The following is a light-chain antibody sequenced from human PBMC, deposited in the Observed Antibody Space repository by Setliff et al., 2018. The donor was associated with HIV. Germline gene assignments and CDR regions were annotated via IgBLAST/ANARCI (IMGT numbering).Light chain of an antibody. CDR2: STN. J-gene: IGLJ3*02. CDR3: VLYMGSGIWV. Sequence: QAVVTKEPSFAVSPGGTVTLTCGLSSGSVSTSSYPSWYQQTPGQAPRTLIYSTNTRSSGVPDRFSGSILGNKAALTITGAQADDESDYYCVLYMGSGIWVFGGGTKVTVL. V-gene: IGLV8-61*01. CDR1: SGSVSTSSY.